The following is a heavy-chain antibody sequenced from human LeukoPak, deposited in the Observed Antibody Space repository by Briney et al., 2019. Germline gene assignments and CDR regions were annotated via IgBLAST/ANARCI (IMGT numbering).Heavy chain of an antibody. CDR2: INHSGST. J-gene: IGHJ4*02. V-gene: IGHV4-34*01. CDR3: ARTRFPNYYDSSGQNTYFDH. D-gene: IGHD3-22*01. CDR1: GGSFSGYY. Sequence: SETLSLTCAVYGGSFSGYYWSWIRQPPGKGLEWIGEINHSGSTNYNPSLKSRVTISVDTSKNQFSLKLSSVTAADTAVYYCARTRFPNYYDSSGQNTYFDHWGQGTLVTVSS.